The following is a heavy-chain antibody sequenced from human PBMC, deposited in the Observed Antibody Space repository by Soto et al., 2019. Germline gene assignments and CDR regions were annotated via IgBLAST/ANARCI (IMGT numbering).Heavy chain of an antibody. CDR2: ISSNGNNK. D-gene: IGHD3-22*01. CDR3: ATRYYYDGAGYFHDAFDR. V-gene: IGHV3-30-3*01. J-gene: IGHJ3*01. Sequence: QVQLVESGGGVVQPGTSLRLSCAASGFSLTTYDMHWVRQAPGKGLEWVAVISSNGNNKYYADSVKGRFTISRDNSKNTLYLQMNSLRPEDAAVYYCATRYYYDGAGYFHDAFDRCGQGTMVTFSS. CDR1: GFSLTTYD.